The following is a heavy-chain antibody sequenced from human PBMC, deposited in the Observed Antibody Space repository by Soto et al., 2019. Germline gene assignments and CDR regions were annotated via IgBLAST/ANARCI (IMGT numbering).Heavy chain of an antibody. J-gene: IGHJ4*02. CDR1: CGSVTNSSYY. CDR3: VSQRTTVPTQAYFDY. Sequence: PSETLSLTCTVSCGSVTNSSYYWGWIRQSPGKGLEWIGSVYYRGRSYSKSSVKSRVTISVDTSKNRFSLSLNSVTASDTAAYFCVSQRTTVPTQAYFDYWGPGALVTVSS. D-gene: IGHD4-17*01. V-gene: IGHV4-39*01. CDR2: VYYRGRS.